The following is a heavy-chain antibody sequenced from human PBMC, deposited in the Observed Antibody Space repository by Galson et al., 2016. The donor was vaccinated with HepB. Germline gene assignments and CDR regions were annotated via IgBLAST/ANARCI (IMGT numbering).Heavy chain of an antibody. Sequence: SLRLSCAASGFTFSIYAMDWVRQAPGKGLEWVSSVSGGEGRTFYADSVKGRFTISRDKSQDTLYLQMNGLRAEDTAVYYCAKRGDMYYYGMGVWGQGTTVTVSS. CDR3: AKRGDMYYYGMGV. D-gene: IGHD2-21*02. V-gene: IGHV3-23*01. J-gene: IGHJ6*02. CDR2: VSGGEGRT. CDR1: GFTFSIYA.